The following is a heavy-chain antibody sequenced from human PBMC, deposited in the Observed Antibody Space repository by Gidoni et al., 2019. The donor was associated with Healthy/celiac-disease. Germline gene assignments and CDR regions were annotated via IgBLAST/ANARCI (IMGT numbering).Heavy chain of an antibody. CDR3: ARGLYYDSSGYSPPFFDY. Sequence: QVQLQQWGAGLLKPSETLSLTCAVYGGSFSGYYWSWIRQPPGKGLEWIGEINHSGSTNYNPSLKSRVTISVDTSKNQFSLKLSSVTAADTAVYYCARGLYYDSSGYSPPFFDYWGQGTLVTVSS. J-gene: IGHJ4*02. CDR2: INHSGST. V-gene: IGHV4-34*01. D-gene: IGHD3-22*01. CDR1: GGSFSGYY.